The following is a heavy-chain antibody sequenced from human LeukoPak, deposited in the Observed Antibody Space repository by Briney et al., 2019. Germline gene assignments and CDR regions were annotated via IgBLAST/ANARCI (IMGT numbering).Heavy chain of an antibody. CDR1: GASISTYY. CDR3: ARDQYSGSLDY. V-gene: IGHV4-59*12. J-gene: IGHJ4*02. Sequence: SETLSLTCTVSGASISTYYWSWIRQPPGKGLEWIAYIYYSGSTNCNPSLKSRVTISVDASKNQVSLKLSSVTAADTAVYYCARDQYSGSLDYWGQGTLVTVSS. D-gene: IGHD1-26*01. CDR2: IYYSGST.